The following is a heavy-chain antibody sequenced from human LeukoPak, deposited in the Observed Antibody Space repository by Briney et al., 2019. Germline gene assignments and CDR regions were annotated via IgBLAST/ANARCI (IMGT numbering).Heavy chain of an antibody. D-gene: IGHD3-10*01. Sequence: GGSLRLSCAASGFTFSSYDMHWVRQATGKGLEWVSAIGTAGDTYYPGSVKGRFTISRENAKNSLYLQMNSLRAGDTAVYYCARGSVHSSMVRGVTPFDYWGQGTLVTVSS. V-gene: IGHV3-13*01. J-gene: IGHJ4*02. CDR1: GFTFSSYD. CDR2: IGTAGDT. CDR3: ARGSVHSSMVRGVTPFDY.